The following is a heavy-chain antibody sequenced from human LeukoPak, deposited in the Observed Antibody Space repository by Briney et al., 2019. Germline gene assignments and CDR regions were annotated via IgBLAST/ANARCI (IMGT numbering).Heavy chain of an antibody. Sequence: GGSLRLFCAASGFTFSSYAMDWVRQAPGKGLEWVSYISSDGTTIYYADSVKGRITISRDNARNSLYLQMNSLRAEDTAVYYCVPQKGYGGNPLDYWGQGTLVTVSS. J-gene: IGHJ4*02. D-gene: IGHD4-23*01. CDR1: GFTFSSYA. CDR3: VPQKGYGGNPLDY. CDR2: ISSDGTTI. V-gene: IGHV3-48*01.